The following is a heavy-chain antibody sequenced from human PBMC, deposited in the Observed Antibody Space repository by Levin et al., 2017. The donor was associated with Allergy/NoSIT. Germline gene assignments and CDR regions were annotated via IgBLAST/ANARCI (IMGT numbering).Heavy chain of an antibody. J-gene: IGHJ6*02. CDR3: SSGSEVSYCLNHYAMDV. V-gene: IGHV3-73*01. D-gene: IGHD5-18*01. CDR1: GFILRGSD. CDR2: IRGKSDNYAT. Sequence: KVSCAASGFILRGSDVHWVRQASGKGLEWVGRIRGKSDNYATSYGASVKGRSIISRDDSRNTAYLQMNSLKSEDTAIYYCSSGSEVSYCLNHYAMDVWGQGTTVTVSS.